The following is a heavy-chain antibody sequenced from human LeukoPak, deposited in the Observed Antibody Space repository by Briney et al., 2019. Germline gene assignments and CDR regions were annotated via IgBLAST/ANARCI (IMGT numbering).Heavy chain of an antibody. CDR1: GGSISSYY. V-gene: IGHV4-59*01. Sequence: KASETLSLTCTVSGGSISSYYWSWIRQPPGKGLEWIGYTHHSGNTNYNPSLKSRVTMSVDTSKNHFSLKLRSVTAADTAVYYCARDRTYSSSLGHYFDPWGQGTLVTVSS. D-gene: IGHD6-6*01. CDR2: THHSGNT. J-gene: IGHJ5*02. CDR3: ARDRTYSSSLGHYFDP.